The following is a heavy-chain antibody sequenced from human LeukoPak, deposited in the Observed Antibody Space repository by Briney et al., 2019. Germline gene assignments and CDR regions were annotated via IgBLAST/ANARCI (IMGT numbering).Heavy chain of an antibody. CDR2: ISYDGGNK. D-gene: IGHD3-16*01. CDR1: GFTFSSYA. CDR3: ARSLFYREGGVTFDY. J-gene: IGHJ4*02. V-gene: IGHV3-30-3*01. Sequence: QPGRSLRLSCAASGFTFSSYAMHWVRRAPGKGLEWVAVISYDGGNKYYADSVKGRFTISRDNSKNTLYLQMNSLRAEDTAVYYCARSLFYREGGVTFDYWGQGTLVTVSS.